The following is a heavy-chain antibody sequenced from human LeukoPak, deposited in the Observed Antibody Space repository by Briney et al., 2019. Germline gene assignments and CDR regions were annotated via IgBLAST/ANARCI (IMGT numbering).Heavy chain of an antibody. J-gene: IGHJ4*02. Sequence: GGSLRLSCTASGFTFGDYAMHWVRQAPGKGLEWVSGISWNSGSIGYADSVKGRFTISRDNAKNSLYLQMNSLRAEDTALYYCARVGIYGDYGRYFDYWGQGTLVTVSS. CDR3: ARVGIYGDYGRYFDY. D-gene: IGHD4-17*01. CDR2: ISWNSGSI. CDR1: GFTFGDYA. V-gene: IGHV3-9*01.